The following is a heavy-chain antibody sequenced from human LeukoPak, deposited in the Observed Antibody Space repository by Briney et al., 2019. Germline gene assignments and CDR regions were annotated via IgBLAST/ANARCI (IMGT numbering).Heavy chain of an antibody. Sequence: GGSLRLSCAASGFTLSSYWMSWVRQAPGKGLEWVANIKQDGSEKYYVDSVKGRFTISRDNAKNSLYLQMNSLRAEDTAVYYCARYYVRNNWFDPWGQGTLVTVSS. D-gene: IGHD3-16*01. CDR2: IKQDGSEK. CDR1: GFTLSSYW. V-gene: IGHV3-7*01. CDR3: ARYYVRNNWFDP. J-gene: IGHJ5*02.